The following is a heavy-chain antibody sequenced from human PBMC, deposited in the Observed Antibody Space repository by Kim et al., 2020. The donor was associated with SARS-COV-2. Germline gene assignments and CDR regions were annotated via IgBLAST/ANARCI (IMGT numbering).Heavy chain of an antibody. V-gene: IGHV3-49*04. D-gene: IGHD3-3*01. CDR1: GFTFGDYA. Sequence: GGSLRLSCTTSGFTFGDYAMSWVRQAPGKGLEWVGFIKRKAHGGTTDYAASLKGRFIISRDDSKSIAYLQMNSLKTEDTAVYYCSRERSVDRSPNSKYGMDVWGQGTTVTVSS. CDR3: SRERSVDRSPNSKYGMDV. CDR2: IKRKAHGGTT. J-gene: IGHJ6*02.